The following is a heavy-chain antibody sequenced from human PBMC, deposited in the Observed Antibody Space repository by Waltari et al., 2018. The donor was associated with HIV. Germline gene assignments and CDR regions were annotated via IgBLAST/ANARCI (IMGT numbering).Heavy chain of an antibody. J-gene: IGHJ6*02. V-gene: IGHV1-8*01. Sequence: QVQLVQSGAEVKKPGASVKVSCKAFGYTFTSYDINWVRQATGQGLEWMGVMNLGMGNTGYAKECQVRGTKTRKTSITTSYMELSGLRSEDTAVYYCARRASSWYENRENYFYGMDVWDQGTTVTVSS. CDR1: GYTFTSYD. CDR2: MNLGMGNT. D-gene: IGHD6-13*01. CDR3: ARRASSWYENRENYFYGMDV.